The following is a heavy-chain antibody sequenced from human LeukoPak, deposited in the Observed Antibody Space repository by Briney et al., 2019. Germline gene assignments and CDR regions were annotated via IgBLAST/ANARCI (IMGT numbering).Heavy chain of an antibody. D-gene: IGHD3-10*01. CDR3: ASAAMVRGVFNWFDP. CDR2: IYHSGST. Sequence: PSQTLSLTCAVSGGSISSGGYSWSWIRQPPGKGLEWIGYIYHSGSTYYNPSLKSRVTISVDRSKNQFSLKLSSVTAADTAVYYCASAAMVRGVFNWFDPWGQGTLVTVSS. CDR1: GGSISSGGYS. V-gene: IGHV4-30-2*01. J-gene: IGHJ5*02.